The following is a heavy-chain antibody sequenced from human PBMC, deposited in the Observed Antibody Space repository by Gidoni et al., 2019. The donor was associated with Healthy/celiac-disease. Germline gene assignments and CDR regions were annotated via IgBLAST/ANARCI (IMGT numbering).Heavy chain of an antibody. V-gene: IGHV3-9*01. J-gene: IGHJ4*02. CDR1: GFTFDDYA. CDR2: ISWNSGSI. Sequence: EVQLVESGGGLVQPGRSLRLSGAASGFTFDDYAMHWVRQAPGKGLEWVSGISWNSGSIGYADSVKGRFTISRDNAKNSLYLQMNSLRAEDTALYYCAKDREKSSGWYRGFDYWGQGTLVTVSS. D-gene: IGHD6-19*01. CDR3: AKDREKSSGWYRGFDY.